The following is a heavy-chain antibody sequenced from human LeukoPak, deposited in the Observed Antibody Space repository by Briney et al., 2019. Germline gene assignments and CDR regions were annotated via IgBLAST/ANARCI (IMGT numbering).Heavy chain of an antibody. V-gene: IGHV1-18*01. J-gene: IGHJ4*02. CDR3: ARHIVATMFDY. D-gene: IGHD5-12*01. Sequence: ASVTVSCKASGYTFTSYGISWVRQAPGQGLEWMGWISAYNGNTNCAQKLQGRVTMTTDTSTSTAYMELRSLRSDDTAVYYCARHIVATMFDYWGQGTLVTVSS. CDR1: GYTFTSYG. CDR2: ISAYNGNT.